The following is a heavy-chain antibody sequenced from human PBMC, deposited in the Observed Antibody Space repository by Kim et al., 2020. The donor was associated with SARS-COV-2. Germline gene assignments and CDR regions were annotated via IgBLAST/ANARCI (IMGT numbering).Heavy chain of an antibody. CDR1: GFTFSSYG. CDR3: AKDRGYSGYDLLYYGMDV. J-gene: IGHJ6*02. Sequence: GGSLRLSCAASGFTFSSYGMHWVRQAPGKGLEWVAVISYDGSNKYYADSVKGRFTISRDNSKNTLYLQMNSLRAEDTAVYYCAKDRGYSGYDLLYYGMDVWGQGTTVTVSS. V-gene: IGHV3-30*18. CDR2: ISYDGSNK. D-gene: IGHD5-12*01.